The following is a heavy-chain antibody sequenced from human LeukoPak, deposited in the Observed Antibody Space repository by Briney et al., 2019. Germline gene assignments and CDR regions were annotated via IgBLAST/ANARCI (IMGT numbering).Heavy chain of an antibody. V-gene: IGHV4-34*01. CDR1: GGSFSGYY. D-gene: IGHD1-26*01. CDR2: INHSGST. CDR3: ARGSGSYEYYMDV. Sequence: SETLSLTCAVYGGSFSGYYWSWIRQPPGKGLEWIGEINHSGSTNYNPSLKSRVTISVDTSKNQFSLKLSSVTAADTAVYYCARGSGSYEYYMDVWGKGTTVTVSS. J-gene: IGHJ6*03.